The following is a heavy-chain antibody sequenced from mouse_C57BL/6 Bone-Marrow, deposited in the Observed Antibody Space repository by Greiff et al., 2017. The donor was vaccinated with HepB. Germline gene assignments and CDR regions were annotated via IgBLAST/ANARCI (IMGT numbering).Heavy chain of an antibody. Sequence: EVKLEESGGGLVQPGGSMKLSCVASGFTFSNYWMNWVRQSPEKGLEWVAQIRLKSDNYATHYAESVKGRFTISRDDSKSSVYLQMNNLRAEDTGMYYCTGRNFYYDYDVYYFDYWGQGTTLTVSS. J-gene: IGHJ2*01. D-gene: IGHD2-4*01. CDR1: GFTFSNYW. CDR3: TGRNFYYDYDVYYFDY. V-gene: IGHV6-3*01. CDR2: IRLKSDNYAT.